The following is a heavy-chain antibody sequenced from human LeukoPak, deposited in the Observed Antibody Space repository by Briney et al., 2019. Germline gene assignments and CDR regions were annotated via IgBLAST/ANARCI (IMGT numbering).Heavy chain of an antibody. CDR1: GGSFSGYH. CDR3: ASNYYDSSGFDY. V-gene: IGHV4-34*01. Sequence: KPSETLSLTCAVCGGSFSGYHWSWIRQPPGKGLEWIGEINHSGSTNYNPSLKSRVTISVDTSKNQFSLKLSSVTAADTAVYYCASNYYDSSGFDYWGQGTLVTVSS. D-gene: IGHD3-22*01. J-gene: IGHJ4*02. CDR2: INHSGST.